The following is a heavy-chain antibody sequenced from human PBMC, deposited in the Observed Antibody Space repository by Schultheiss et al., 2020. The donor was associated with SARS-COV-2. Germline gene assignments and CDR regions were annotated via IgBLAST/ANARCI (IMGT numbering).Heavy chain of an antibody. CDR1: GGSISSGGYY. D-gene: IGHD3-3*01. CDR2: IYYSGST. CDR3: ARDQGQVELRFMVWVLLSCFDP. Sequence: LRLSCTVSGGSISSGGYYWSWIRQHPGKGLEWIGYIYYSGSTYYNPSLKSRVTISVDTSKNHLSLELSSATAADTAVYYCARDQGQVELRFMVWVLLSCFDPWGQGTLVTVSS. J-gene: IGHJ5*02. V-gene: IGHV4-31*03.